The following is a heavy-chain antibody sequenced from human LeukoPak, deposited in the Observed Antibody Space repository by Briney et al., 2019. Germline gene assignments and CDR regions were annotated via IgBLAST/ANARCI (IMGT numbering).Heavy chain of an antibody. J-gene: IGHJ4*02. CDR3: ARHYPYGSGSSSPFYFDY. CDR2: IYYSGST. CDR1: GDSISSYY. D-gene: IGHD3-10*01. Sequence: SETLSLTCTVSGDSISSYYWSWTRQPPGKGLEWIGYIYYSGSTNYNPSLKSRVTISVDTSKNQFSLKLSSVTAADTGVYYCARHYPYGSGSSSPFYFDYWGQGTLVTVSS. V-gene: IGHV4-59*08.